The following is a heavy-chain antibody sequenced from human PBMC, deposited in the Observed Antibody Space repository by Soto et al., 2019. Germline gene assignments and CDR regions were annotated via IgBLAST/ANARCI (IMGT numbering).Heavy chain of an antibody. CDR1: GYTFTSYD. V-gene: IGHV1-18*01. CDR3: ARGGDHIDY. Sequence: QVHLVQSGAEVKKPGASVKVSCKASGYTFTSYDISWVRQAPGRGLEWMGWVSAYNGNRNYAQNLQGRLTMSTDTSTDTAYMELGSLRSDDTAMYYCARGGDHIDYWGQGTLVTVSS. CDR2: VSAYNGNR. J-gene: IGHJ4*02.